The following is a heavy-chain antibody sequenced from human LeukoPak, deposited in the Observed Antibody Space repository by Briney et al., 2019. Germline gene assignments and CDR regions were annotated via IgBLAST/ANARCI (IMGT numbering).Heavy chain of an antibody. D-gene: IGHD3-3*01. V-gene: IGHV3-21*01. CDR2: ISNSGSYI. J-gene: IGHJ4*02. CDR1: GFTFSSYS. CDR3: AREPFWSGYYSNLHFDY. Sequence: GGSLRLSCAASGFTFSSYSMNWVRQAPGKGLEWVSSISNSGSYIYYADSVKGRFTISRDNAKNSLYLQMNSLRAEDTAVYYCAREPFWSGYYSNLHFDYWGQGTLVTVSS.